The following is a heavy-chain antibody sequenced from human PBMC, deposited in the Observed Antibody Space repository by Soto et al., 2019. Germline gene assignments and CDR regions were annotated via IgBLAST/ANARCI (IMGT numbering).Heavy chain of an antibody. D-gene: IGHD3-3*01. J-gene: IGHJ4*02. V-gene: IGHV3-23*01. CDR3: AKDQRITIFGVNPSGFDY. Sequence: GGSLRLSCAASGFTFSSYAMSWVRQAPGKGLEWVSAISGSGGSTYYADSVKGRFTISRDNSKNTLYLQMNSLRAEDTAVYYCAKDQRITIFGVNPSGFDYWGQGTLVTVSS. CDR2: ISGSGGST. CDR1: GFTFSSYA.